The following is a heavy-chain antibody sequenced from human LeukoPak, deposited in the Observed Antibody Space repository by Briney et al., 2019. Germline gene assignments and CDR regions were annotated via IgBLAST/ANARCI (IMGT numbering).Heavy chain of an antibody. V-gene: IGHV3-48*03. CDR2: ISSSGSTT. Sequence: SCKASGYIFTSYYMHWVRQAPGKGLEWVSYISSSGSTTYYADSVKGRFTISRGNAKNSLYLQMNSLRAEDTAVYYCATLGVIMVYATFDYWGQGTLVTVSS. D-gene: IGHD2-8*01. CDR1: GYIFTSYY. J-gene: IGHJ4*02. CDR3: ATLGVIMVYATFDY.